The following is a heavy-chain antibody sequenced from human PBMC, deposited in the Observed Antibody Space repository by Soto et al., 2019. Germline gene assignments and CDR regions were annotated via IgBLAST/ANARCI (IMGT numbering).Heavy chain of an antibody. V-gene: IGHV3-30*18. J-gene: IGHJ5*02. Sequence: QVQLVESGGGVVQPGRSLRLSCEASGFTFSSYGMHWVCQAPGKWLEWVAVISYDGSNKYYADSVKGRFTISRDNSKNTLYLQMNSLRAEDTAVYYCAKDSSSWLGWFDPWGQGTLVTVSS. D-gene: IGHD6-13*01. CDR2: ISYDGSNK. CDR3: AKDSSSWLGWFDP. CDR1: GFTFSSYG.